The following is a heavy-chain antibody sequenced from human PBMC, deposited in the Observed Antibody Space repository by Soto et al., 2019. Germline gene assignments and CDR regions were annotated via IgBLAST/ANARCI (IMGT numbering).Heavy chain of an antibody. J-gene: IGHJ6*02. CDR1: GYTFTSYY. V-gene: IGHV1-46*01. D-gene: IGHD3-3*01. Sequence: GASVKVSCKASGYTFTSYYMHWVRQAPGQGLERMGIINPSGGSTSYAQKFQGRVTMTRDTSTSTVYMELSSLRSEDTAVYYCARGVPYYDFWSGYYDPSTWYYGMDVWGQGTTVTVSS. CDR3: ARGVPYYDFWSGYYDPSTWYYGMDV. CDR2: INPSGGST.